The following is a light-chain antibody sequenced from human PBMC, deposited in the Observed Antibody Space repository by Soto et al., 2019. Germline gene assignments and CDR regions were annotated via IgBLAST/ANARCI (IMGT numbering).Light chain of an antibody. J-gene: IGLJ2*01. CDR1: ISNIGVNY. CDR3: SSYAGSHVV. CDR2: EVS. Sequence: QSVLTQPPSVSAAPGLKVTISCSGSISNIGVNYVSWYQQHPGKAPKLLIYEVSKRPSGVPDRFSASKSGNTASLTVSGLQAEDEADYYCSSYAGSHVVFGGGTKLTVL. V-gene: IGLV2-8*01.